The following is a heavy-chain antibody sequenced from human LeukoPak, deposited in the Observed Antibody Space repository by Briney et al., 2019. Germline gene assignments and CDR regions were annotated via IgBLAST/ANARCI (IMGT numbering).Heavy chain of an antibody. V-gene: IGHV3-23*01. D-gene: IGHD2-8*01. CDR1: GFTFSDYY. J-gene: IGHJ4*02. Sequence: GGSLRLSCAASGFTFSDYYMSWVRQAPGKGLEWVSTISGGDDTTFYADSVKGRFTISRDNSRNTVFLDMNSLRADDSATYFCAKEKWADWGQGTLVTVSS. CDR2: ISGGDDTT. CDR3: AKEKWAD.